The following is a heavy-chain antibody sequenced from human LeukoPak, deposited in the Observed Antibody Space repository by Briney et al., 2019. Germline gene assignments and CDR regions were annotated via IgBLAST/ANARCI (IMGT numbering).Heavy chain of an antibody. V-gene: IGHV4-39*01. CDR1: GGSISSSSYY. CDR2: IYYSGST. Sequence: SETLSLTCTVSGGSISSSSYYWGWIRQPPGKGLEWIGSIYYSGSTYYNPSLKSRVTISVDTSKNQFSLKLSSMTAADTAVYYCARLNPQVGATYFDYWGQGTLVTVSS. D-gene: IGHD1-26*01. J-gene: IGHJ4*02. CDR3: ARLNPQVGATYFDY.